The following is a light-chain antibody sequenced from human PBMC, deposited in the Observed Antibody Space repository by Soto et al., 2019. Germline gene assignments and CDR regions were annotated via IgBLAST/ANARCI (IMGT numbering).Light chain of an antibody. CDR1: QDFSNY. CDR2: DAS. CDR3: QQNDNLPFT. Sequence: DIQMTQSPSSLSASVGDRVTITCQASQDFSNYLNWYQQKPGKAPKVLIYDASNLETGVRPSFSGTGSGIDVTFTISSLEPDASATYYCQQNDNLPFTFGPGTTVYFK. V-gene: IGKV1-33*01. J-gene: IGKJ3*01.